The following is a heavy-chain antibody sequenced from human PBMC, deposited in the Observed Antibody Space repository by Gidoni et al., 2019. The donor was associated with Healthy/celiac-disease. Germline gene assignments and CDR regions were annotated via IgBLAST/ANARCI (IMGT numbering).Heavy chain of an antibody. CDR2: IYDCGST. V-gene: IGHV4-39*07. J-gene: IGHJ4*02. Sequence: GCCRQPPGQGLEWIGMIYDCGSTYYNPSLKSRVTISVDTSKNQFSLKLSSVTAVDTAVYYCARDRRLRITMVRGVAKSDYWGQGTLVTVSS. D-gene: IGHD3-10*01. CDR3: ARDRRLRITMVRGVAKSDY.